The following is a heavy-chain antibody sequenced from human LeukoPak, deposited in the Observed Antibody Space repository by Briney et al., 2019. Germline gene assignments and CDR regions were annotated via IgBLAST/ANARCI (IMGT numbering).Heavy chain of an antibody. D-gene: IGHD6-13*01. J-gene: IGHJ5*02. Sequence: KTSETLSLTCTVSGGSIISSSFWWGWIRQPPGKGLEWIGSIYYSGVSYYNTSLKSRVTISVDTSKNQFSLNLSSVTAADTAVYYCASLWPGIAAAGEYNWFDPWGQGTLVTVSS. V-gene: IGHV4-39*01. CDR1: GGSIISSSFW. CDR3: ASLWPGIAAAGEYNWFDP. CDR2: IYYSGVS.